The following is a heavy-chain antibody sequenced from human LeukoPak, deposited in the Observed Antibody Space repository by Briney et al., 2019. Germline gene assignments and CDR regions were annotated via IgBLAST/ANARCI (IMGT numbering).Heavy chain of an antibody. V-gene: IGHV3-7*01. CDR2: IKQDGSEK. CDR1: GFTFSSYW. CDR3: ARDRYGDYPSEHYGMDV. D-gene: IGHD4-17*01. Sequence: PGGSLRLSCAASGFTFSSYWMSWVRKAQGKGLEGVANIKQDGSEKYYVDSVKGRFTISRDNAKNTLYLQMNSLRAEDTAVYYCARDRYGDYPSEHYGMDVWGQGTTVTVSS. J-gene: IGHJ6*02.